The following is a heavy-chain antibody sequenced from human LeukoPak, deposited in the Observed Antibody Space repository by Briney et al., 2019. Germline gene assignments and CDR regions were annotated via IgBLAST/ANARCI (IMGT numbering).Heavy chain of an antibody. D-gene: IGHD5-12*01. V-gene: IGHV3-9*03. CDR2: ISWNSGSI. Sequence: GGSLRLSCAASGFTFSSYSMNWVRQAPGKGLEWVSGISWNSGSIGYADSVKGRFTISRDNAKNSLYLQMNSLRAEDMALYYCAKARGYSGSLDYWGQGTLVTVSS. CDR3: AKARGYSGSLDY. CDR1: GFTFSSYS. J-gene: IGHJ4*02.